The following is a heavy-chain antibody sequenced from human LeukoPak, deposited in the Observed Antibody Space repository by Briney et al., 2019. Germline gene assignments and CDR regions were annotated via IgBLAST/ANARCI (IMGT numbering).Heavy chain of an antibody. D-gene: IGHD1-26*01. CDR2: ISAYNGNT. J-gene: IGHJ4*02. CDR3: ARERLGYSGSYDIDY. V-gene: IGHV1-18*01. CDR1: GYTFTSYG. Sequence: ASVKVSCKASGYTFTSYGISWVRQAPGQGLEWMGWISAYNGNTNYAQKLQGRVTMTTDTSTSTAYMELRSLRSDDTAVYYCARERLGYSGSYDIDYWGQGTLVTVSS.